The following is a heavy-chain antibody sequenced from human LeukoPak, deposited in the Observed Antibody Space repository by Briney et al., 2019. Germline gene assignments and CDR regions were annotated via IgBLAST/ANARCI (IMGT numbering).Heavy chain of an antibody. CDR3: AKDWRWHQPIYGMNV. D-gene: IGHD2-2*01. CDR1: GFSFSNYG. V-gene: IGHV3-30*18. CDR2: ISYDGSNQ. Sequence: GGSLRLSCVASGFSFSNYGIPWGRQAPGKGLEWVAFISYDGSNQYYTDSVKGRFTISRDNSKNTLFMQMNSLRPEDTAIYYCAKDWRWHQPIYGMNVWGQGTTVTVSS. J-gene: IGHJ6*02.